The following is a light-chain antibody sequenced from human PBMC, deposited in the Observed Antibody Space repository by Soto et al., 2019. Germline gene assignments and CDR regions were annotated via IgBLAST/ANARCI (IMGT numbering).Light chain of an antibody. CDR3: QQYNNWPQT. V-gene: IGKV1-33*01. CDR2: GAY. CDR1: QDITNY. J-gene: IGKJ1*01. Sequence: DIQMTQSPSSLSASVGDRVTISCQASQDITNYLNWYQQKPGKAPKLLIYGAYNLETGVPSRFSGSGSGTDFTFTISSLQPEDFAVYYCQQYNNWPQTFGQGTKVEIK.